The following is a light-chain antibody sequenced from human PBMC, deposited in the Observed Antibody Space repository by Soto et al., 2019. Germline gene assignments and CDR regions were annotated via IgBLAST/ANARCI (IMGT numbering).Light chain of an antibody. CDR3: QQYGSSPPYT. CDR2: GAS. V-gene: IGKV3-20*01. CDR1: QSVSRSY. Sequence: EIVLTQSPGILSLSPGERATLSCRASQSVSRSYLAWYQQKPGQAPRLLIYGASNRATGIPDRFSASGSGTDFTLTISRLEPEDFAEYYCQQYGSSPPYTFGQGTKLEIK. J-gene: IGKJ2*01.